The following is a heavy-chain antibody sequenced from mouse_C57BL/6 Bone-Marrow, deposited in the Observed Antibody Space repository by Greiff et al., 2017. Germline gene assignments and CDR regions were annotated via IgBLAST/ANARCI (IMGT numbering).Heavy chain of an antibody. J-gene: IGHJ4*01. V-gene: IGHV5-4*01. CDR2: ISAGGSYT. D-gene: IGHD1-1*01. CDR3: ARESPITTVVAVYYAMDY. Sequence: DVKLVESGGGLVKPGGSLKLSCAASGFTFSSYAMSWVRQTPEKRLEWVATISAGGSYTYYPDNVKGRFTISRDNAKNNLYLQMSHLKSEDTAMYYCARESPITTVVAVYYAMDYWGQGTSVTVSS. CDR1: GFTFSSYA.